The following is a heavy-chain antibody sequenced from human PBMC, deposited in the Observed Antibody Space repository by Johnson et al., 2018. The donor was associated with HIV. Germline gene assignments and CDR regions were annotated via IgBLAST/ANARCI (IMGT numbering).Heavy chain of an antibody. CDR3: ARAIEQWLNYVPFDV. J-gene: IGHJ3*01. V-gene: IGHV3-30*02. CDR1: GLTFSNYG. CDR2: IRYDGSNK. D-gene: IGHD6-19*01. Sequence: QVQLVESGGGVVQPGGSLRLSCAASGLTFSNYGFHWVRQAPGKGLDWVAFIRYDGSNKYYADSVKGRFTISRDNPKNTLYLQMNSLRAEDTAVYYCARAIEQWLNYVPFDVCGQGTMVTVSS.